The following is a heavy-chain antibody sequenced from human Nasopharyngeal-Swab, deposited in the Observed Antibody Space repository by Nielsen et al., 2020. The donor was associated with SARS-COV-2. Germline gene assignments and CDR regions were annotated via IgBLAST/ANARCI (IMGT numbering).Heavy chain of an antibody. CDR2: IYYSGST. D-gene: IGHD4-17*01. CDR3: ARDSVYYGDYQPYYGMDV. J-gene: IGHJ6*02. V-gene: IGHV4-59*13. Sequence: GSLRLSCTASGGSISSYYWSWIRQPPGKGLEWIGYIYYSGSTNYNPSLKSRVTISVDTSKNQFSLKLSSVTAADTAVYYCARDSVYYGDYQPYYGMDVWGQGTTVTVSS. CDR1: GGSISSYY.